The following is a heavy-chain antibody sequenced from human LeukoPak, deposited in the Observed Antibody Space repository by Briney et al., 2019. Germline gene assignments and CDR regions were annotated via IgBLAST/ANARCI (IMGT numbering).Heavy chain of an antibody. Sequence: SGGSLRLSCAASGFTVSSNYMTWVRQAPGKGLEYVSAISSNGGSTYYADSVKGRFTISRDNSKNTLYLQMSSLRAEDTAVYYCVKDRGITGTPIDAFDIWGQGTMVTVSS. CDR1: GFTVSSNY. CDR3: VKDRGITGTPIDAFDI. J-gene: IGHJ3*02. CDR2: ISSNGGST. V-gene: IGHV3-64D*09. D-gene: IGHD1-7*01.